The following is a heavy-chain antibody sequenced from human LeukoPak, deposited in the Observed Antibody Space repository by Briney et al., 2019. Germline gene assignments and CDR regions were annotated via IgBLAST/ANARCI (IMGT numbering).Heavy chain of an antibody. Sequence: NPNSGGTNYAQKFQGRVTMTRDTSISTAYMELSRLRSDDTAVYYCARVAAAGLYYYYMDVWGKGTTVTVSS. CDR3: ARVAAAGLYYYYMDV. CDR2: NPNSGGT. D-gene: IGHD6-13*01. V-gene: IGHV1-2*02. J-gene: IGHJ6*03.